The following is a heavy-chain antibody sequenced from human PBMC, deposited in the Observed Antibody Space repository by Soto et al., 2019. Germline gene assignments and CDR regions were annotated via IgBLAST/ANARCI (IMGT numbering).Heavy chain of an antibody. J-gene: IGHJ4*02. D-gene: IGHD3-16*01. V-gene: IGHV3-23*01. Sequence: QPGGSLRLSCAASGFTFNNYAMNWVRQAPGKGLEWVSTISGSGATTYYADSVKGRFTISRDKSKNTVYLQMSSLRAEDTAVYYCAKDLWGFPRPRNYFDYWGQGTLVTVSS. CDR3: AKDLWGFPRPRNYFDY. CDR1: GFTFNNYA. CDR2: ISGSGATT.